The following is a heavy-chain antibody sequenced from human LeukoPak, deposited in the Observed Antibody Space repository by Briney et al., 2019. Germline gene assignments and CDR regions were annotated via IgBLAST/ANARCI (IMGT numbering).Heavy chain of an antibody. D-gene: IGHD5-12*01. CDR2: INPNSGGS. V-gene: IGHV1-2*02. CDR1: GYTFTGYY. CDR3: ARRYSGYDYDY. J-gene: IGHJ4*02. Sequence: ASVKVSCKASGYTFTGYYIHWVRQAPGQGLEWMGWINPNSGGSNYAQKFQGRVTMTRDTSISTAYMELSRLRSDDTAVYYCARRYSGYDYDYWGQGTMVTVSS.